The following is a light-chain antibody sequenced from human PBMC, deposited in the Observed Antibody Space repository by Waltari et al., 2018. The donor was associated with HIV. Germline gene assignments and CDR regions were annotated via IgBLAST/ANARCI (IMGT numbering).Light chain of an antibody. CDR1: RIDVGGYVY. CDR3: SSYAGNFVV. CDR2: EVT. V-gene: IGLV2-8*01. Sequence: HSALTQPPSPSVSLGRSSTSSCTGTRIDVGGYVYVSWYQQQPGKAPKLVIYEVTKRPSGVPDRFSGSKSGNTASLNISGLQAEDEADYYCSSYAGNFVVFGGGTNLTVL. J-gene: IGLJ2*01.